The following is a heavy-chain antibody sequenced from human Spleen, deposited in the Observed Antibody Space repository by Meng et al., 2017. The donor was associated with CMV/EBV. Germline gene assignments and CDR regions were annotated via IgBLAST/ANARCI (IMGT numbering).Heavy chain of an antibody. CDR1: GYTFSDYF. CDR3: ARLNAIFYDSSGHYYDH. Sequence: ASVKVSCKTSGYTFSDYFMHWVRQAPGQGLEWMAWINPNSGATNYAQKFEGRVTMTRDTSVTTAYLELSRLRSDDTALYYCARLNAIFYDSSGHYYDHWGQGTLVTVSS. V-gene: IGHV1-2*02. J-gene: IGHJ4*02. D-gene: IGHD3-22*01. CDR2: INPNSGAT.